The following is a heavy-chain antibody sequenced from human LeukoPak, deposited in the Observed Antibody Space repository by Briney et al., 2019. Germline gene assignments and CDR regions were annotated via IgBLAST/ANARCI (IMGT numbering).Heavy chain of an antibody. CDR2: INPNSGGT. J-gene: IGHJ4*02. CDR3: ARDYDILTGYLSYFDY. Sequence: ASVKVSCKASGNTFTGYYMHWVRQAPGQGLEWMGWINPNSGGTNYAQKFQGRVTMTRDTSISTAYMELSRLRSDDTAVYYCARDYDILTGYLSYFDYWGQGTLVTVSS. V-gene: IGHV1-2*02. CDR1: GNTFTGYY. D-gene: IGHD3-9*01.